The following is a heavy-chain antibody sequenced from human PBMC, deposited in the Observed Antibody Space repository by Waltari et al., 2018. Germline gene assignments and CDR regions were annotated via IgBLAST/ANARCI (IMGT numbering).Heavy chain of an antibody. V-gene: IGHV3-30*18. CDR2: ISYDGSNK. J-gene: IGHJ4*02. CDR1: GFPFSNYD. CDR3: AKAWAIKAMVGGDY. Sequence: QVQLVESGGGVVQPGRSLRLSCAASGFPFSNYDMHWVAVISYDGSNKYYADSVKGRFTISRDNSKNTLYLQMNSLRAEDTAVYYCAKAWAIKAMVGGDYWGQGTLVTVSS. D-gene: IGHD5-18*01.